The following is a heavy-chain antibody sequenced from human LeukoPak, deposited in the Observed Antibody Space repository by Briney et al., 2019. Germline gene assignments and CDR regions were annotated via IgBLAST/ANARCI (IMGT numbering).Heavy chain of an antibody. CDR1: GGSVNSGNYH. CDR2: NGNT. D-gene: IGHD2-21*01. J-gene: IGHJ4*02. CDR3: ATYYGGVGGRGH. Sequence: SETLSLTCTVSGGSVNSGNYHWSWIRQAPGKGLEWIGHNGNTNYNPSLKSRVTISIDTSKNQFSLNLNTVTAADTAVYYCATYYGGVGGRGHWGPGTLVTVSS. V-gene: IGHV4-61*01.